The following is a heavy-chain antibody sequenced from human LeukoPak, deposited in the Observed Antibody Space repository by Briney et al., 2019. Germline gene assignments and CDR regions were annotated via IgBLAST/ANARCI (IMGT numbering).Heavy chain of an antibody. CDR1: GYTFTNYG. Sequence: ASVKVSCKASGYTFTNYGITWVQQAPGQGLEWMGWISPYNGNTNYAQNLQGRVTMTTDTATSTAYMELRDLRSDDTAMYYCAITSVRGSYRYLDYWGQGTLVTVSS. D-gene: IGHD3-16*02. J-gene: IGHJ4*02. CDR2: ISPYNGNT. V-gene: IGHV1-18*01. CDR3: AITSVRGSYRYLDY.